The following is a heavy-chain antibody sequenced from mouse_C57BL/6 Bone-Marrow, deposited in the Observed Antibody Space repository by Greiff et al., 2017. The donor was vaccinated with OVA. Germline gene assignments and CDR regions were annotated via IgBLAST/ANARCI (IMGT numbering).Heavy chain of an antibody. J-gene: IGHJ1*03. CDR3: ARGDITTVVATKYFDV. V-gene: IGHV1-59*01. Sequence: QVQLQQPGAELVRPGTSVKLSCKASGYTFTSYWMHWVKQRPGQGLEWIGVIDPSDSYTNYNQKFKGKATLTVDTSSSTAYMQLSSLTSEDSAVYYCARGDITTVVATKYFDVWGTGTTVTVSS. CDR2: IDPSDSYT. CDR1: GYTFTSYW. D-gene: IGHD1-1*01.